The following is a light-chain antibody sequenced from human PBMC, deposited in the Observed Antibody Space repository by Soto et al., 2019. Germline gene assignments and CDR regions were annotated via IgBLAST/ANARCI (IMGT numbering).Light chain of an antibody. J-gene: IGKJ1*01. CDR3: QQRSNWRGT. V-gene: IGKV3-11*01. CDR2: DAS. Sequence: EIVLTQSPATLSLSPGERATLSCRASQSISSYLAWYQQKPGQPPRLLIYDASNRATGVPARFSGKGSATDFTLAISSLEPDDSAVYYCQQRSNWRGTFGQGTKVDIK. CDR1: QSISSY.